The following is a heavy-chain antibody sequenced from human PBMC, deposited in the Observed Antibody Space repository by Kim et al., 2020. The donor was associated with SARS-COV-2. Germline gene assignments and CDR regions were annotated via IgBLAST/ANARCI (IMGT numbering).Heavy chain of an antibody. CDR1: GFTFSSYA. J-gene: IGHJ4*02. CDR2: ISGSGGST. D-gene: IGHD3-3*01. Sequence: GGSLRLSCAASGFTFSSYAMSWVRQAPGKGLEWVSAISGSGGSTYYADSVKGRFTISRDNSKNTLYLQMNSLRAEDTAVYYCAKVVSITIFGVVIIPVLPEYSLDYWGQGTLVTVSS. V-gene: IGHV3-23*01. CDR3: AKVVSITIFGVVIIPVLPEYSLDY.